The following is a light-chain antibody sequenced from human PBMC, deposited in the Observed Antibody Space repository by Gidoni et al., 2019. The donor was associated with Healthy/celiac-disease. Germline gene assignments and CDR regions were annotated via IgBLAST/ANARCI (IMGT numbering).Light chain of an antibody. CDR3: MQAIQTPPYT. Sequence: DIVMTQSPLSLPVTPGEPASISCRSSQSLLHSNGYNYLDWYLQKPGQSPQLLIYLGSNRASGVPDRVSGSGSGTDFTLKISRVEAEDVGVYYCMQAIQTPPYTFGQGTKLEIK. CDR2: LGS. J-gene: IGKJ2*01. V-gene: IGKV2-28*01. CDR1: QSLLHSNGYNY.